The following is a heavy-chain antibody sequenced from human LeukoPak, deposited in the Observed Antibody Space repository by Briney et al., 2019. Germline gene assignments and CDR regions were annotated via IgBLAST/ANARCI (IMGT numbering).Heavy chain of an antibody. CDR2: ISYDGSNK. CDR3: ARDGPLLRY. V-gene: IGHV3-30*03. Sequence: GRSLRLSCAASGFTFSSYGMHWVRQAPGKGLEWVAVISYDGSNKYYADSVKGRFTISRDNAKNSLYLQMNSLRAEDTAVYYCARDGPLLRYWGQGTLVTVSS. J-gene: IGHJ4*02. CDR1: GFTFSSYG. D-gene: IGHD2-15*01.